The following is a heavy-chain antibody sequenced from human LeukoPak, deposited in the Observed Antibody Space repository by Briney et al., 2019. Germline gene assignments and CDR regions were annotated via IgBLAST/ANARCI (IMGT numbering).Heavy chain of an antibody. CDR2: ISSSGSTI. CDR1: GFTFNSYA. CDR3: ARGLVATTPFDY. D-gene: IGHD5-12*01. J-gene: IGHJ4*02. V-gene: IGHV3-48*01. Sequence: PGGSLRLSCAASGFTFNSYAMSWVRQAPGKGLEWVSYISSSGSTIYYADSAKGRFTISRDNSKNTLYLQMNSLRAEDTAVYYCARGLVATTPFDYWGQGTLVTVSS.